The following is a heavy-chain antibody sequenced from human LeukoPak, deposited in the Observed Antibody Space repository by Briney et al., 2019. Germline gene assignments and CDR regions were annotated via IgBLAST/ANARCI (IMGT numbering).Heavy chain of an antibody. CDR1: GGSISSYY. D-gene: IGHD1-26*01. CDR3: ARDLKSGSYWGDYYYYGMDV. J-gene: IGHJ6*02. Sequence: SETLSLTCTVSGGSISSYYWSWIRQPPGKGLEWIGYIYYSGSTNYNPSLKSRVTISVDTSKNQFSLELSSVTAADTAVYYCARDLKSGSYWGDYYYYGMDVWGQGTTVTVSS. CDR2: IYYSGST. V-gene: IGHV4-59*01.